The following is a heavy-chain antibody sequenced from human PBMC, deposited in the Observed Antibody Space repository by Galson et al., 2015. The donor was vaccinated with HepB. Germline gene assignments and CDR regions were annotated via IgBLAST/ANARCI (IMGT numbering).Heavy chain of an antibody. Sequence: SLRLSCAASGFTFCGYAMAWVRQAPGKGLEWVSGISGSGGTTYYADSVKGRFTISRDNSRNTLYVQMNSLRAEDTAVYYCAKGRFGLDGFDMWGQGTMVIVSS. CDR2: ISGSGGTT. D-gene: IGHD3-3*01. V-gene: IGHV3-23*01. CDR3: AKGRFGLDGFDM. CDR1: GFTFCGYA. J-gene: IGHJ3*02.